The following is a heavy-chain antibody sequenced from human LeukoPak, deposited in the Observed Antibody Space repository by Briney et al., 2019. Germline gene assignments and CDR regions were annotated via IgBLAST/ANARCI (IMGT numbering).Heavy chain of an antibody. D-gene: IGHD2/OR15-2a*01. CDR2: IFHSGTT. Sequence: SETLSLTCTVSGGSISSSSYYWGWIRQPPGKGLEYIGEIFHSGTTIYSPSFKSRVIMSVDKSKNQFSLNLTSLTAADTAVYYCARVFRTGFYDYWGQGTLVTVSS. J-gene: IGHJ4*02. CDR1: GGSISSSSYY. CDR3: ARVFRTGFYDY. V-gene: IGHV4-61*05.